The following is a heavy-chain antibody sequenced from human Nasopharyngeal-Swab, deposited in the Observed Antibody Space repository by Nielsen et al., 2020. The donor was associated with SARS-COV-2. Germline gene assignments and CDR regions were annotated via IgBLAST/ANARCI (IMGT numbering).Heavy chain of an antibody. CDR3: ARETGRSSNAFDI. D-gene: IGHD1-26*01. J-gene: IGHJ3*02. CDR1: GGSISSGGYY. CDR2: IYYSGST. Sequence: SETLSLTCTVSGGSISSGGYYWSWLRPHPGKGLEWIGYIYYSGSTYYNPSLKSRVTISVDTSKNQFSLKLSSVTAADTAVYYCARETGRSSNAFDIWGQGTMVTVSS. V-gene: IGHV4-31*03.